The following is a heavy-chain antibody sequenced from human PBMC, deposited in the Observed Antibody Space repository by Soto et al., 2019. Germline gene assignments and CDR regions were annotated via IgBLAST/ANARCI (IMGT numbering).Heavy chain of an antibody. Sequence: SETLSLTCTVSGGSISSDGNYWSWIRQHPGKGLEWIGYIYYSGSTNYNPSLKSRVTISVDTSKNQFSLKLNSVTAADTAVYNCARARMVRGIIYYYGMDVWGQGTTVTVSS. CDR1: GGSISSDGNY. D-gene: IGHD3-10*01. J-gene: IGHJ6*02. V-gene: IGHV4-31*03. CDR2: IYYSGST. CDR3: ARARMVRGIIYYYGMDV.